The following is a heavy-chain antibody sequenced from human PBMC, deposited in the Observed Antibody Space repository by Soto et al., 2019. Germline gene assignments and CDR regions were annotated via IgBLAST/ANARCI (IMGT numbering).Heavy chain of an antibody. CDR2: ISYDGSNK. J-gene: IGHJ4*02. CDR1: GFTFSSYA. CDR3: ARDHLSYPGGFDY. V-gene: IGHV3-30-3*01. D-gene: IGHD2-15*01. Sequence: QVQLVESGGGVVQPGRSLRLSCAASGFTFSSYAMHWVRQAPGKGLEWVAVISYDGSNKYYADSVKGRFTISRDNSTNTLYLHMHSLGAEYTAVYYCARDHLSYPGGFDYWGQGTLVTVSS.